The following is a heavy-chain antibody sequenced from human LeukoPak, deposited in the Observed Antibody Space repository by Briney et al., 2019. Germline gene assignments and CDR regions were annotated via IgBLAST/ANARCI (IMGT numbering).Heavy chain of an antibody. V-gene: IGHV3-23*01. CDR1: GFTFSSYA. CDR2: ISASGGST. J-gene: IGHJ5*02. Sequence: GGSLRLSCAGSGFTFSSYAMSWVRQAPGKGLEWVSAISASGGSTYYADSVKGRFTISRDNSKNTLYLQMNSLRAEDTAVYYCARHYRIAAAGTPLGWFDPWGQGTLVTVSS. CDR3: ARHYRIAAAGTPLGWFDP. D-gene: IGHD6-13*01.